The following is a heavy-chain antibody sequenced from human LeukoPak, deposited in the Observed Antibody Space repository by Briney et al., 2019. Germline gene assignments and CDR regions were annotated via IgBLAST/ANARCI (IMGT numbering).Heavy chain of an antibody. V-gene: IGHV4-4*07. J-gene: IGHJ4*02. CDR2: IYTTGTT. D-gene: IGHD1-26*01. CDR1: GGSIRSYY. CDR3: ARQGYTASYYFLDF. Sequence: SETLSLTCDVSGGSIRSYYWGWVRQPAGKGLEWIGRIYTTGTTNFNPSLKSRLTMSVDTSKNQFSLRLTSVTAADTAVYFCARQGYTASYYFLDFWSQGTLVTVSP.